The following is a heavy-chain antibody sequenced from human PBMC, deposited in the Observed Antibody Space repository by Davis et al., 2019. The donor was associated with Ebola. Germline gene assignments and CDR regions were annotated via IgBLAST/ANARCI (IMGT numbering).Heavy chain of an antibody. Sequence: AASVTVSCKASGYTFTSYAMHWVRQAPGQRLEWMGWINAGNGNTKYSQKFQGRVTMTTDTSTGTAYLDLRSLRSDDTAVYFCARTSIVGTTTTASDIWGQGTMVTVSS. D-gene: IGHD1-26*01. V-gene: IGHV1-3*01. CDR2: INAGNGNT. CDR3: ARTSIVGTTTTASDI. CDR1: GYTFTSYA. J-gene: IGHJ3*02.